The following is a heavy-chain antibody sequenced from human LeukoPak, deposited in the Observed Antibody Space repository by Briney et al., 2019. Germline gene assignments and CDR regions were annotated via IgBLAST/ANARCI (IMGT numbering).Heavy chain of an antibody. CDR2: IRYDGSNK. CDR3: AKDYGDYVPFFDY. Sequence: PGGSLRLSCAASGFTFSSYGMHWVRQAPGKGLEWVAFIRYDGSNKYYADSVKGRFTISRDNSKNTLYPQMNSLRAEDTAVYYCAKDYGDYVPFFDYWGQGTLVTVSS. D-gene: IGHD4-17*01. CDR1: GFTFSSYG. V-gene: IGHV3-30*02. J-gene: IGHJ4*02.